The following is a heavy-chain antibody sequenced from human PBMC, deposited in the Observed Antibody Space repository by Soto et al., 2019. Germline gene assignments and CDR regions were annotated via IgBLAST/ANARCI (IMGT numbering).Heavy chain of an antibody. CDR2: INAGNGNI. D-gene: IGHD3-3*01. Sequence: GASVKVSCKASGYTFTAYAMHWVRQAPGQSLEWMGWINAGNGNIKYSQKFQGRLTITRDTSANTAYMELSSLRSEGTAVYYCARDRPIIYDSWSGYYLDYWGKGTLVTVSS. CDR3: ARDRPIIYDSWSGYYLDY. V-gene: IGHV1-3*01. CDR1: GYTFTAYA. J-gene: IGHJ4*02.